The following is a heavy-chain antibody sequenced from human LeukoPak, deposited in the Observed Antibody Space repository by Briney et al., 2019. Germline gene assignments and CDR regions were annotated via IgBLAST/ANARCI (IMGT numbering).Heavy chain of an antibody. V-gene: IGHV1-18*01. CDR1: GYTFTSYG. CDR2: ISAYNGNT. Sequence: ASVKVSCKASGYTFTSYGISWGRQAPGQGLGGMGWISAYNGNTNYAQKLQGRVTMTTDTSTSTAYMELRSLRSDDTAVYYCARVFSSGYYYDYWGQGTLVTVSS. CDR3: ARVFSSGYYYDY. D-gene: IGHD3-22*01. J-gene: IGHJ4*02.